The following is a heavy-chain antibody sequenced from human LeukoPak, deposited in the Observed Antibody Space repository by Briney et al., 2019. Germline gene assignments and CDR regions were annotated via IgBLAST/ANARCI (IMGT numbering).Heavy chain of an antibody. D-gene: IGHD1-26*01. CDR1: GFTFRSYD. CDR3: AKARVGAVDY. Sequence: GGSLRLSCAASGFTFRSYDMSWVRQAPGKGLEWVSAISGSGGSTYYADSVKGRFTISRDNSKNTLYLQMNSLRAEDTAVYYCAKARVGAVDYWGQGTLVTVSS. V-gene: IGHV3-23*01. J-gene: IGHJ4*02. CDR2: ISGSGGST.